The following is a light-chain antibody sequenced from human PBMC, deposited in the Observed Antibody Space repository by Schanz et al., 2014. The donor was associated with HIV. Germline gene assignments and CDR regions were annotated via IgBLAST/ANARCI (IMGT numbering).Light chain of an antibody. V-gene: IGLV2-14*01. CDR2: DVS. CDR3: CSYAGSYTFGVV. J-gene: IGLJ2*01. Sequence: QSALTQPASVSGSPGQSITISCTGTTSDVGGYNYVSWYQQHPDKAPKLMIYDVSNRPSGVSNRFSGSKSGNTASLTISGLQAEDEADYYCCSYAGSYTFGVVFGGGTKLTVL. CDR1: TSDVGGYNY.